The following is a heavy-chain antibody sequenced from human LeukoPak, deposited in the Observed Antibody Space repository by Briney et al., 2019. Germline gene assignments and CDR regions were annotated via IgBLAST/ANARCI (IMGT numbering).Heavy chain of an antibody. D-gene: IGHD5/OR15-5a*01. CDR1: GFTFSDFG. V-gene: IGHV3-23*01. CDR3: VKIGRVFHWHWFDE. Sequence: GGSLRLSCAASGFTFSDFGMGWVRQAPGKGLEWVSGINSRETFYADSVKGRFTISRDNSRNKLNLQMNTLRADDTALYYCVKIGRVFHWHWFDEWGQGTLVTVSS. J-gene: IGHJ5*02. CDR2: INSRET.